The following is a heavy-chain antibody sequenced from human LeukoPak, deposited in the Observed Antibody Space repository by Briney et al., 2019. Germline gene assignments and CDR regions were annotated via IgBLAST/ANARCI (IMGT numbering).Heavy chain of an antibody. V-gene: IGHV3-7*04. Sequence: GGSLRLSCVASGFTLSSYWVSWVRQAPGRGLEWVANIHPEGNEKYHVESVKGRFTISRDNPKSSLFLQMNGLRVEDTAVYYCARGDAFSGDHWGQGTLVTVSS. CDR1: GFTLSSYW. J-gene: IGHJ4*02. CDR2: IHPEGNEK. CDR3: ARGDAFSGDH.